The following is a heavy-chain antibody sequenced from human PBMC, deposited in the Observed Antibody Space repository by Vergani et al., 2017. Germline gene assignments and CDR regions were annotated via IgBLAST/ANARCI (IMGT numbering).Heavy chain of an antibody. J-gene: IGHJ6*02. CDR3: ARILLGGITIFGAVSPAYYYYGMDV. D-gene: IGHD3-3*01. CDR1: GGSISSYY. V-gene: IGHV4-59*12. CDR2: IYYSGST. Sequence: QVQLQESGPGLVKPSETLSLTCTVSGGSISSYYWSWIRQPPGKGLEWIGYIYYSGSTNYNPSLKSRVTISVDTSKNQFSLKLSSVTAADTAVYYCARILLGGITIFGAVSPAYYYYGMDVWGQGTTVTVSS.